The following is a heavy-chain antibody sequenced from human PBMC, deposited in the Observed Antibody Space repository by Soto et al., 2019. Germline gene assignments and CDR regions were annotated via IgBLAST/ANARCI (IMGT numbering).Heavy chain of an antibody. V-gene: IGHV3-53*01. J-gene: IGHJ3*02. CDR2: IYSGGST. CDR1: GFTVSNNF. D-gene: IGHD3-22*01. CDR3: ARGRFYYDSSGLHNDAFDI. Sequence: VQLVESGGGLIQPGGSLRLSCAASGFTVSNNFLSWVRQAPGKGLQWVSLIYSGGSTYYADSVKGRFTISRDNSKNTLYLQMNSLRAEDTAVYYCARGRFYYDSSGLHNDAFDIWGQGTMVTVSS.